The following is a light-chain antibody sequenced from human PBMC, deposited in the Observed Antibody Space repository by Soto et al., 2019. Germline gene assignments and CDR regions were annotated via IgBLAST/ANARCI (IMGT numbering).Light chain of an antibody. CDR3: QQYDDLPIT. CDR1: QDISDF. J-gene: IGKJ5*01. V-gene: IGKV1-33*01. CDR2: DAS. Sequence: DIQITQSPSSLSASVGDKVTITCQASQDISDFLNWYQQKPGKAPKVLIYDASNLETGVPSRFSGSGSGTEFTFTISSLQPEEFATYYCQQYDDLPITVGQGTRLEIK.